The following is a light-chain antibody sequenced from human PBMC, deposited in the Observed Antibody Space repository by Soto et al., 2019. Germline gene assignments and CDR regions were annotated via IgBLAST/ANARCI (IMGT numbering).Light chain of an antibody. CDR1: QSVSRIY. V-gene: IGKV3D-7*01. CDR2: GTS. CDR3: HQDFNLPRT. J-gene: IGKJ1*01. Sequence: EIVMTQSPATLSLSPGETATLSCRASQSVSRIYLSWFQQKPGQAPRLLIYGTSTRATGIPVRFSGSGSGTDFTLTISSLQPEDFAVYFCHQDFNLPRTFGQGTKVDIK.